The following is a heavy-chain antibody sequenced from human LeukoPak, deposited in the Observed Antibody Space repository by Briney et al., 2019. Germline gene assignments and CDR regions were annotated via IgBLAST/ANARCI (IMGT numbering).Heavy chain of an antibody. V-gene: IGHV3-30*15. J-gene: IGHJ4*02. CDR3: AREAYYGSGRSRQPSPV. CDR2: ISKDGFNQ. D-gene: IGHD3-10*01. CDR1: GFTFSSYA. Sequence: GGSLRLSCAASGFTFSSYAMYWVRQAPGKGLEWVSLISKDGFNQDHADSVKCRFTISRDNSRDTLYLQMSSLRPEDTAVYYCAREAYYGSGRSRQPSPVWGQGTLVIVSS.